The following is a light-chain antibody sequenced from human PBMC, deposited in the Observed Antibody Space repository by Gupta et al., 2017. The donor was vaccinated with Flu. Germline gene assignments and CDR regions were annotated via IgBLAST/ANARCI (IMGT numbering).Light chain of an antibody. CDR3: QQYAVSPPFT. Sequence: LSPGERATLSCGASQTVSSNYLAWYQQKPGLAPRLIIYDASTRATGIPDRFSGSGSATDFTLTISGLEPEDFAAYYCQQYAVSPPFTFGQGTRLDIK. J-gene: IGKJ2*01. V-gene: IGKV3D-20*01. CDR1: QTVSSNY. CDR2: DAS.